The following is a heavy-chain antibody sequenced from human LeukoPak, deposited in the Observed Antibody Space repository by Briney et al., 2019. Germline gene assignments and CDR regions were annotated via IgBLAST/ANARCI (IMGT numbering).Heavy chain of an antibody. CDR2: ISGSGGST. J-gene: IGHJ6*03. CDR1: GFTFSSYA. CDR3: ARRGLRPDYYYMDV. D-gene: IGHD3-3*01. V-gene: IGHV3-23*01. Sequence: GGSLRLSCGASGFTFSSYAMSWVRQAPGKGLEWASAISGSGGSTYYADSVKGRFTISRDNSKNTLYLQMNSLRAEDTAVYYCARRGLRPDYYYMDVWGKGTTVTVSS.